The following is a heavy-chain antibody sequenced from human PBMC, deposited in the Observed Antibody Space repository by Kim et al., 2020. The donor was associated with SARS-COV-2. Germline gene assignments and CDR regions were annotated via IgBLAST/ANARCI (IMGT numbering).Heavy chain of an antibody. CDR3: AYTRKIVATAAGPLYFDY. Sequence: SVKVSCKASGGTFSSYAISWVRQAPGQGLEWMGGIIPIFGTANYAQKFQGRVTITADESTSTAYMELSSLRSEDTAVYYCAYTRKIVATAAGPLYFDYWGQGTLVTVSS. D-gene: IGHD5-12*01. CDR1: GGTFSSYA. CDR2: IIPIFGTA. J-gene: IGHJ4*02. V-gene: IGHV1-69*13.